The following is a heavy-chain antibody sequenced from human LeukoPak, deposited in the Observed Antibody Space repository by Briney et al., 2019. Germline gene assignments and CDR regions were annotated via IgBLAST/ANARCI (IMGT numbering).Heavy chain of an antibody. CDR2: FDPEDGET. D-gene: IGHD6-19*01. CDR1: GYTLTELS. J-gene: IGHJ3*02. Sequence: PGASVKVSCKVSGYTLTELSVHWVRQAPGKGLEWMGGFDPEDGETIYAQKFQGRVTMTEDTSTDTAYMELSSLRSEDTAVYYCAKGQQWLVDAFDIWGQGTMVTVSS. CDR3: AKGQQWLVDAFDI. V-gene: IGHV1-24*01.